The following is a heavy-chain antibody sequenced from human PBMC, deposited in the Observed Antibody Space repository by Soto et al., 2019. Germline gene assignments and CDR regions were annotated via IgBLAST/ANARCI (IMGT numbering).Heavy chain of an antibody. CDR2: IYYSGST. Sequence: PSETLSLTCTVSGGSISSYYWSWIRQPPGKGLEWIGYIYYSGSTNYNPSLKSRVTISVDTSKNQFSLKLSSVTAADTAVYYCARTDILWARGMDVWGQGTTVTVSS. J-gene: IGHJ6*02. CDR3: ARTDILWARGMDV. CDR1: GGSISSYY. V-gene: IGHV4-59*01. D-gene: IGHD2-21*01.